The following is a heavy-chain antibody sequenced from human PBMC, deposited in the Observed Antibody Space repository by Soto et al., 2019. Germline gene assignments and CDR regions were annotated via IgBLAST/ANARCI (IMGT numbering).Heavy chain of an antibody. CDR2: INGDNGNT. D-gene: IGHD4-17*01. CDR1: GYSFSNNG. CDR3: ARDLGYGDYGTDF. Sequence: QVQLVQSGAEVKKPGASVKVSCQASGYSFSNNGISWVRQAPGQGFEWMGWINGDNGNTNYAQKFQGRVTMTTDTSKRTAYMELRSLRSDDTAVDYCARDLGYGDYGTDFWGQGTLVTVSS. J-gene: IGHJ4*02. V-gene: IGHV1-18*04.